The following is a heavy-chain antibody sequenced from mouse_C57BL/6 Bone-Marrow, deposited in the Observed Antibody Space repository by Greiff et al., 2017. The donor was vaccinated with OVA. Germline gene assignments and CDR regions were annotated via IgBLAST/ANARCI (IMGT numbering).Heavy chain of an antibody. J-gene: IGHJ2*01. Sequence: VQLQQPGAELVKPGASVKLSCKASGYTFTSYWMHWVKQRPGRGLEGIGRIDPNSGGTKYNEKFKSKATLTVDKPSSTAYMQLSSLTSEDSAVYYCARRGANWVFDYWGQGTTLTVSS. V-gene: IGHV1-72*01. CDR1: GYTFTSYW. D-gene: IGHD4-1*01. CDR3: ARRGANWVFDY. CDR2: IDPNSGGT.